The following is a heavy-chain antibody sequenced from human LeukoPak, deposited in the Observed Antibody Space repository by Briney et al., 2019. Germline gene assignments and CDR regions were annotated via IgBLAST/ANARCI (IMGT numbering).Heavy chain of an antibody. CDR3: ARREWLGRFDY. V-gene: IGHV3-23*01. CDR2: ISGSGGST. J-gene: IGHJ4*02. Sequence: PGGSLRLSCAASGFTFSSYWMHWVRQAPGKGLEWVSAISGSGGSTYYADSVRGRFTISRDNSKNTLYLQMNSLRAEDTAVYYCARREWLGRFDYWGQGTLVTVSS. CDR1: GFTFSSYW. D-gene: IGHD3-3*01.